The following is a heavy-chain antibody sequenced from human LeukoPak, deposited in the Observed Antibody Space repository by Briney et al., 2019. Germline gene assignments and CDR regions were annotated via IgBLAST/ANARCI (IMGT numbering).Heavy chain of an antibody. V-gene: IGHV4-34*01. D-gene: IGHD2-2*01. CDR2: INHSGST. J-gene: IGHJ4*02. CDR3: ARDHQLLSGGFDY. Sequence: PSETLSLTCAVYGGSFSGYYWSWIRQPPGKGLEWIGEINHSGSTNYNPSLKSRVTISVDTSKNQFSLKLSSVTAADTAVYYCARDHQLLSGGFDYWGQGTLVTVSS. CDR1: GGSFSGYY.